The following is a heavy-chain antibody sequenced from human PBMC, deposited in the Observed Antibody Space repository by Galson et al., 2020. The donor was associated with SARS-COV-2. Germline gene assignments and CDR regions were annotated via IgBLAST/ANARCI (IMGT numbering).Heavy chain of an antibody. V-gene: IGHV3-30*18. CDR3: AKEDYYDTSGYYYPPNFDL. Sequence: GGSLRLSCSASGFTFSSYAIHWVRQAPGKGLEWVAVISYDGSKKYYADSAKGRFTISRDNSKDTLYLQVNSLRAEETAVYYCAKEDYYDTSGYYYPPNFDLWGRGTLVTVSS. D-gene: IGHD3-22*01. CDR1: GFTFSSYA. J-gene: IGHJ2*01. CDR2: ISYDGSKK.